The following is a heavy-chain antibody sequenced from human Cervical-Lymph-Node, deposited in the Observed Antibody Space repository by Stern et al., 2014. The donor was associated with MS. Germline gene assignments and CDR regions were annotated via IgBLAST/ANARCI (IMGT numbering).Heavy chain of an antibody. J-gene: IGHJ4*02. D-gene: IGHD3-9*01. CDR3: ARRHLTGSFYY. Sequence: QVQLQESGPGLVKPSETLSLTCAVSGDSITSIHYYWGWIRQSPGKGLEWIGDVYYSGSTYYNPYLQSRVPMSVDTSKNQSPLTLSSVTAADTAIYYCARRHLTGSFYYWGQGTLVTVSS. CDR2: VYYSGST. V-gene: IGHV4-39*01. CDR1: GDSITSIHYY.